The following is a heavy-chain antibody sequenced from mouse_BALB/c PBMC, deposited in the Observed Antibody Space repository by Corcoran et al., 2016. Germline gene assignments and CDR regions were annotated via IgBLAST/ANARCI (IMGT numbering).Heavy chain of an antibody. CDR3: ARGLLRRYFDY. CDR2: INPYYGST. CDR1: GYSFTDYI. D-gene: IGHD2-3*01. Sequence: EIQLQQTGPELVKPGASVKISCKASGYSFTDYIMLWVKQSHGKSLEWIGNINPYYGSTSYNLKFKGKATLTVDKSSSTAYMQLNSLTSEDSAVYYCARGLLRRYFDYWGQGTTLTVSS. J-gene: IGHJ2*01. V-gene: IGHV1-39*01.